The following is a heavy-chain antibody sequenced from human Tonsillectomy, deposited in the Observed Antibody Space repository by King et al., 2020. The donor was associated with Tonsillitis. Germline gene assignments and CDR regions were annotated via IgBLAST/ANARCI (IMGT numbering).Heavy chain of an antibody. J-gene: IGHJ4*02. Sequence: VQLVQSGGGLVKPGGSLRLSCAASGFTFSDYYMSWIRQAPGKGLEWVSYISSSSSYTNYADSVKGRFTISRDNAKNSLYLQMNSLRAEDTAVYYCARAPTPLNSYGSSPCDYWGQGTLVTVSS. D-gene: IGHD5-18*01. CDR1: GFTFSDYY. CDR2: ISSSSSYT. V-gene: IGHV3-11*06. CDR3: ARAPTPLNSYGSSPCDY.